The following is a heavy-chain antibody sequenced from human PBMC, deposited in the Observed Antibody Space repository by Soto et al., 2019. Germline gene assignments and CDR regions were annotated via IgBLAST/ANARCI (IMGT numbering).Heavy chain of an antibody. V-gene: IGHV4-59*08. D-gene: IGHD3-16*01. Sequence: PSETLSLTCTVSGGSISNYYWSWIRQPPGKGLEWIGYIYYSGSTNYNPYLKSRVTISVDTSKNQFSLKLSSVTAADTAVYYCARRWGTTFDYWGQGTLVTVSS. CDR2: IYYSGST. CDR1: GGSISNYY. J-gene: IGHJ4*02. CDR3: ARRWGTTFDY.